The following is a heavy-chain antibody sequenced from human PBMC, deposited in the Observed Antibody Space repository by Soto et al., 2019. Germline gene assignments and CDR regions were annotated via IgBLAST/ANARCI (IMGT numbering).Heavy chain of an antibody. V-gene: IGHV3-48*03. CDR3: ARDRDSDTFFPYFYGMDV. D-gene: IGHD3-16*01. CDR1: GFAFSSYE. Sequence: EVQLVESGGGLVQPGGSLRLSCAASGFAFSSYEMNWVRQAPGKGLEWVSYISSSAKTIYYADSVKGRFNISRDNAKSSLYLQMNSLRAEDAAVYYCARDRDSDTFFPYFYGMDVWGQGTTVTVSS. CDR2: ISSSAKTI. J-gene: IGHJ6*02.